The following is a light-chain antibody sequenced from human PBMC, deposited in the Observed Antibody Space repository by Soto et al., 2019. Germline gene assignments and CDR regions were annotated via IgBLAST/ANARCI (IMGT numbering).Light chain of an antibody. V-gene: IGKV1-5*01. J-gene: IGKJ1*01. Sequence: IQMTQSPSTLPASLGDRVTITCRASQSISSWLAWYQQKPGKAPKLLIYDASSLESGVPSRLSGSGSGTEFTLTISSPHPDDFATYYCQQYNSYSTFGQGTKVDIK. CDR1: QSISSW. CDR2: DAS. CDR3: QQYNSYST.